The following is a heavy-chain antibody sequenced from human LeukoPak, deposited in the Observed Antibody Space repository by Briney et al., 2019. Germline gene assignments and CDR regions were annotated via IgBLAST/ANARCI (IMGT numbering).Heavy chain of an antibody. Sequence: ASVKVSCKASGGTFSSYAISWVRQAPGQGLEWMGGIIPIFGTANYAQKFQGRVTITADESTSTAYMELSSLRSEDTAVYYCARVGGIVPAALDWYFDLWGRGTLVTVSS. V-gene: IGHV1-69*13. CDR1: GGTFSSYA. D-gene: IGHD2-2*01. CDR2: IIPIFGTA. CDR3: ARVGGIVPAALDWYFDL. J-gene: IGHJ2*01.